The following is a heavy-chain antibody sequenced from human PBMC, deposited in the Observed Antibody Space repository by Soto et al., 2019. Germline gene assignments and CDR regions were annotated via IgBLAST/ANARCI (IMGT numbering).Heavy chain of an antibody. CDR2: IYYSGST. J-gene: IGHJ3*02. V-gene: IGHV4-61*01. CDR3: ARPASLGAPDAFDI. D-gene: IGHD6-6*01. CDR1: GGSVSSGSYY. Sequence: SETLSLTCTVSGGSVSSGSYYWSWIRQPPGKGLEWIGYIYYSGSTNYNPSLKSRVTISVDTSKNQFSLKLSSVTAADTAVYYCARPASLGAPDAFDIWGQGTMVTVSS.